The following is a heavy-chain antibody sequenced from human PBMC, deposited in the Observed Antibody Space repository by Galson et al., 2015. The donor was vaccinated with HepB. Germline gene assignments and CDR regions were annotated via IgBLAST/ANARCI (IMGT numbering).Heavy chain of an antibody. Sequence: SLRLPCAASGFTFSSYAMHWVRQAPGKGLEWVAVISYDGSNKYYADSVKGRFTISRDNSKNTLYLQMNSLRAEDTAVYYCARAGPGYSYGRFDPWGQGTLVTVSS. V-gene: IGHV3-30-3*01. D-gene: IGHD5-18*01. CDR3: ARAGPGYSYGRFDP. CDR1: GFTFSSYA. CDR2: ISYDGSNK. J-gene: IGHJ5*02.